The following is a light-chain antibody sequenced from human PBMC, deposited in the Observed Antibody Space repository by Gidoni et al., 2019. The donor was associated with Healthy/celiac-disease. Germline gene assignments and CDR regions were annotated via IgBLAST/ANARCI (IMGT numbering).Light chain of an antibody. CDR2: GAS. V-gene: IGKV3-20*01. CDR1: QSVSSSY. J-gene: IGKJ2*02. CDR3: QQYGSSPRT. Sequence: EIVLTQSPGTLSSSPGERATLSCRASQSVSSSYLAWYQQKPGQAPRLLSYGASSRATGIPDRFSGSGSGTDFTLTISRLGPEDFAVYYCQQYGSSPRTFGQXTKLEIK.